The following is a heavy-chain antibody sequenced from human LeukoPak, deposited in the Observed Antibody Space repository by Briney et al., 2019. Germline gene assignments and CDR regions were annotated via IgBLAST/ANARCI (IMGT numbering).Heavy chain of an antibody. Sequence: HPGGSLRLSCAASGFMFSSNWMSWVRLAPGKGLEWVANIKEDGTETYYVDSVKGRFTISRDNAKNSLYLQMNSLRVEDTAVYYCEKEGRSLQTYWGQGTLVTVSS. CDR1: GFMFSSNW. CDR2: IKEDGTET. D-gene: IGHD5-24*01. V-gene: IGHV3-7*03. CDR3: EKEGRSLQTY. J-gene: IGHJ4*02.